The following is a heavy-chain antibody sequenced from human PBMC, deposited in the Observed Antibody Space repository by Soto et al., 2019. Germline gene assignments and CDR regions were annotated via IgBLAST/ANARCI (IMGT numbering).Heavy chain of an antibody. J-gene: IGHJ6*02. V-gene: IGHV5-51*01. CDR3: ARQLLCGGGSCYSDYYYGMDV. CDR1: GYSFTSYW. Sequence: PGESLNISFKGSGYSFTSYWIGWVRQMPGKGLEWMGIIYPGDSDTRYSPSFQGQVTISADKSISTAYLQWSSLKASDTAMYYCARQLLCGGGSCYSDYYYGMDVWGQGTTVTVSS. D-gene: IGHD2-15*01. CDR2: IYPGDSDT.